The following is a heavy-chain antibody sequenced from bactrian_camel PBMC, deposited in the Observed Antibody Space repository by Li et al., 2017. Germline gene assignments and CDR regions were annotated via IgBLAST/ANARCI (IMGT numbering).Heavy chain of an antibody. J-gene: IGHJ4*01. CDR2: LDYRGRT. CDR3: VAGFLLPGVCGRGDWLGGTYMY. CDR1: GRTYFNWC. V-gene: IGHV3S55*01. D-gene: IGHD3*01. Sequence: VQLVESGGGSVQAGGSLTLSCAGSGRTYFNWCMGWFRQVEGKDREAVATLDYRGRTAYQDSVKGRFTIARDDGVNAIYLQMNSLKLEDTAVYYCVAGFLLPGVCGRGDWLGGTYMYSGQGTQVTVS.